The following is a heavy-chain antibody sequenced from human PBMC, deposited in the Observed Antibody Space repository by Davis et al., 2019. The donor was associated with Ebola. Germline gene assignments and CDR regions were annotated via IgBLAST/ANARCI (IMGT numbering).Heavy chain of an antibody. D-gene: IGHD4-23*01. CDR3: ARGMGYGGLDP. Sequence: MPSETLSLTCAVYGVSFSGYYWSWIRQPPGKGLEWIGEINHSGSTNYNPSLKSRVSISVDTSKNQFSLKLSSVTAADTAVYYCARGMGYGGLDPWGQGTLVTVSS. CDR1: GVSFSGYY. J-gene: IGHJ5*02. V-gene: IGHV4-34*01. CDR2: INHSGST.